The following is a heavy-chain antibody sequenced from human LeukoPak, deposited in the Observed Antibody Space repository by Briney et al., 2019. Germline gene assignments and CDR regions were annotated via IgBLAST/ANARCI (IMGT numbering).Heavy chain of an antibody. J-gene: IGHJ4*02. Sequence: PGGSLRLSCSTSGFTFSSAWMSWVRQAPGKGLEWVGRLKSKIRGGTTDYTAPVKGRFTISRDDSKNTLYLQMNNLKNEDTAVYYCTTVTAYSSGWSFGNWGQGTLVTVSS. D-gene: IGHD6-19*01. CDR2: LKSKIRGGTT. CDR1: GFTFSSAW. V-gene: IGHV3-15*01. CDR3: TTVTAYSSGWSFGN.